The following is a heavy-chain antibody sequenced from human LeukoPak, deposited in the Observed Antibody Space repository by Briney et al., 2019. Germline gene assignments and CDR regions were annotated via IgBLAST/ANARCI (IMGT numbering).Heavy chain of an antibody. Sequence: SETLSLTCTVSGGSISSYYWSWIRQPAGKGLEWIGRICTSGSTNYNPSLKSRVTMSVDTSKNQFSLKLSSVTAADTAVYYCARTIAAVGGAFFDYWGQGTLVTVSS. D-gene: IGHD6-13*01. CDR1: GGSISSYY. J-gene: IGHJ4*02. CDR2: ICTSGST. CDR3: ARTIAAVGGAFFDY. V-gene: IGHV4-4*07.